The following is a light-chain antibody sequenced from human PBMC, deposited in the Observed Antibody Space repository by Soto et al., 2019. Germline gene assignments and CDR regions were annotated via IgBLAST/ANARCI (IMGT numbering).Light chain of an antibody. Sequence: QSALTQPASVSGSPGQSITISCTGTSSDVGAYNFVSWYQQYPGKAPKVMIYEVNNRPSGVSNRFSGSKSGNTASLTISGLQAEDEDDYYCSSFTRSSTYVFGSGTKVTVL. CDR3: SSFTRSSTYV. CDR1: SSDVGAYNF. V-gene: IGLV2-14*01. CDR2: EVN. J-gene: IGLJ1*01.